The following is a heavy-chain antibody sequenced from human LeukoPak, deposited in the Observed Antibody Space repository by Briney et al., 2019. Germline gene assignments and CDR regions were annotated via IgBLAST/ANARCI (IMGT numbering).Heavy chain of an antibody. CDR3: ARDGDTVLTRGYYYYMDV. Sequence: GGSLRLSCAASGFTFSNYWMHWVRQAPGKGLVWVSRINSDGSITSYADSVKGRFTISRDNAKNTLSLQMNSLRAEDTAVYYCARDGDTVLTRGYYYYMDVWGKGTTLTVSS. D-gene: IGHD4-23*01. CDR1: GFTFSNYW. V-gene: IGHV3-74*01. J-gene: IGHJ6*03. CDR2: INSDGSIT.